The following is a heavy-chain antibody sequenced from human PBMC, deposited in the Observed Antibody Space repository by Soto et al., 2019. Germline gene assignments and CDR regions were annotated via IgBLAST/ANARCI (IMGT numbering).Heavy chain of an antibody. Sequence: ASVKVSCKASGYAFSGYGTSWARQAPGQGLEWMGWISDYNGNTQYAQKFQGRVFMTTDTATRTAYMELRGLRSDDTAVYFCAREGYSSGSGTYSPPRFYGMDVWGQGTTVTVSS. CDR2: ISDYNGNT. V-gene: IGHV1-18*04. D-gene: IGHD3-10*01. CDR1: GYAFSGYG. J-gene: IGHJ6*02. CDR3: AREGYSSGSGTYSPPRFYGMDV.